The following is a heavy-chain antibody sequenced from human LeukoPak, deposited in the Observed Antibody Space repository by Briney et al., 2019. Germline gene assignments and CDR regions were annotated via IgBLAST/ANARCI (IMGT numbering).Heavy chain of an antibody. CDR1: GYTFTGYY. CDR2: INPNSGGT. D-gene: IGHD3-9*01. V-gene: IGHV1-2*02. Sequence: GASVKVSCKASGYTFTGYYMHWVRQAPGQGLEWMGWINPNSGGTNYAQKFQGRVTMTRDTSISTAYMELSRLRSDDTAVYYCARVLVARSIRAKGRYFHLFYWGQGTLVTVSS. CDR3: ARVLVARSIRAKGRYFHLFY. J-gene: IGHJ4*02.